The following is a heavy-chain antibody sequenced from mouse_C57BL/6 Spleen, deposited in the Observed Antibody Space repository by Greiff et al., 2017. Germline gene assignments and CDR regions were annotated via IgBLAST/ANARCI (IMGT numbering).Heavy chain of an antibody. Sequence: QVQLQQPGTELVKPGASVKLSCKASGYTFTSYWMHWVKQRPGQGLEWIGNINPSNGGTNYNEKFKSKATLTVDKSSSTAYMQLSSLTSEDAAVYYCAKGGYGSSYDFDYWGQGTTLTVSS. CDR2: INPSNGGT. D-gene: IGHD1-1*01. CDR1: GYTFTSYW. CDR3: AKGGYGSSYDFDY. J-gene: IGHJ2*01. V-gene: IGHV1-53*01.